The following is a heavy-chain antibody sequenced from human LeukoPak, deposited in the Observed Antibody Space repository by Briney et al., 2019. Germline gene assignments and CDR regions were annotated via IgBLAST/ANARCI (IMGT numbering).Heavy chain of an antibody. V-gene: IGHV4-34*01. D-gene: IGHD2-15*01. Sequence: PGGSLRLSCAASGFTFSSYGMHWVRQPPGKGLEWIGEINHSGSTNYNPSLKSRVTISVDTSKNQFSLKLSSVTAADTAVYYCARGLAGLVVVVAATPDQPQQNNWFDPWGQGTLVTVSS. CDR1: GFTFSSYG. CDR2: INHSGST. J-gene: IGHJ5*02. CDR3: ARGLAGLVVVVAATPDQPQQNNWFDP.